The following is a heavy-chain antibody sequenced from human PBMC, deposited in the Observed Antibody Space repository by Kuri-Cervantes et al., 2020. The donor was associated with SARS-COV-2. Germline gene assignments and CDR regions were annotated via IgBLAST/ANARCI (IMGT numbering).Heavy chain of an antibody. Sequence: SETLSLTCAVSGGSISSGGYSWSWIRQPPGKGLEWIGEINHSGSTNYNPSLKSRVTISVDTSKNQFSLKLSSVTAADTAVYYCARGQSHYDYVWGSYRYINGGHDYWGQGTLVTVSS. CDR2: INHSGST. D-gene: IGHD3-16*02. CDR1: GGSISSGGYS. J-gene: IGHJ4*02. CDR3: ARGQSHYDYVWGSYRYINGGHDY. V-gene: IGHV4-30-2*01.